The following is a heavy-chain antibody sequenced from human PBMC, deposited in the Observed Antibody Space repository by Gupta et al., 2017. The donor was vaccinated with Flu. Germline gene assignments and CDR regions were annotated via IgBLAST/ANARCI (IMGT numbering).Heavy chain of an antibody. D-gene: IGHD2-2*02. V-gene: IGHV1-2*06. CDR1: GYTFTDYY. CDR3: ARERFCSTSSCYRWFDP. Sequence: QVQLVQSGAEVRKPGASVKVSCKASGYTFTDYYIHWVRQAPGQGLEWMGRINPHSGSRNYEQKFQGSVTMTADTSISTADMELTGLRFGDTAVYYCARERFCSTSSCYRWFDPWGQGTLVTV. J-gene: IGHJ5*02. CDR2: INPHSGSR.